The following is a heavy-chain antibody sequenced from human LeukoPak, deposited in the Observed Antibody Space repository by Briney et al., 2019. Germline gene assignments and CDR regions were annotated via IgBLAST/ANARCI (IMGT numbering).Heavy chain of an antibody. CDR1: GFIFNNYA. D-gene: IGHD1-26*01. J-gene: IGHJ3*02. V-gene: IGHV3-9*01. CDR3: ATGVGATTFVAFDI. Sequence: GGSLRLSCAGSGFIFNNYAMHWVRQPPGKGLEWVSGISCNSGSIDYADSVKGRFTISRDNAKNSLYLQMNSLRPEDTALYYCATGVGATTFVAFDIWGQGTMVTVSS. CDR2: ISCNSGSI.